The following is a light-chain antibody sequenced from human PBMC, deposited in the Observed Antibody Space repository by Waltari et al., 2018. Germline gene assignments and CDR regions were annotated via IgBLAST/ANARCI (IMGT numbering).Light chain of an antibody. V-gene: IGLV8-61*01. J-gene: IGLJ3*02. CDR1: SGPVFTTYY. CDR3: VLYMGGGIL. Sequence: QTVVPQEPSFSVSPGGTVTLNCGLRSGPVFTTYYPSWYQQTPGQAPRPLIYSTNTRSSGVPDRISGSILGNKAALTITGAQADDESDYYCVLYMGGGILFGGGTKLTVL. CDR2: STN.